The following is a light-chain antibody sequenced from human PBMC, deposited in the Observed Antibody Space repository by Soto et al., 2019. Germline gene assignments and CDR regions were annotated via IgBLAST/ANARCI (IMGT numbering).Light chain of an antibody. CDR3: QKYNSAARFT. Sequence: DIQMTQSPSSLSASVGDRVTITCRASQGISNYLAWYQQKPGKVPKLLIYAASTLQSGVPSRFSGSGSGTDFPLTISSLQPEDVATYYCQKYNSAARFTFGPGTKVDIK. V-gene: IGKV1-27*01. CDR2: AAS. CDR1: QGISNY. J-gene: IGKJ3*01.